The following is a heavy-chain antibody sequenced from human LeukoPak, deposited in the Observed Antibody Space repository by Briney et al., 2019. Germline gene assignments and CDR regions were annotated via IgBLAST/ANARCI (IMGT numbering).Heavy chain of an antibody. J-gene: IGHJ4*02. Sequence: GGSLRLSCAASGFTFSDYYMSWVRQAPGKGLEWVGRIKSKTDGGTTDYAAPVKGRFTISRDDSKNTLYLQMNSLKTEDTAVYYCTTDFYYDSSGLDYWGQGTLVTVSS. D-gene: IGHD3-22*01. CDR3: TTDFYYDSSGLDY. V-gene: IGHV3-15*01. CDR2: IKSKTDGGTT. CDR1: GFTFSDYY.